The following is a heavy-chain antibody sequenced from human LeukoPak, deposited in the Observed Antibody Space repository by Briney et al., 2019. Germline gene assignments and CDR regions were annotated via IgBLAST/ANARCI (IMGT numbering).Heavy chain of an antibody. D-gene: IGHD3-10*01. CDR3: ARGRRLLWFGEYYFDY. CDR1: GGSFSGYY. Sequence: PSETLSLTCAVCGGSFSGYYWSWIRQPPGKGLEWIGEINHSGSTNYNPSLKSRVTISVDTSKNQFSLKLSSVTAADTAVYYCARGRRLLWFGEYYFDYWGQGTLVTVSS. J-gene: IGHJ4*02. CDR2: INHSGST. V-gene: IGHV4-34*01.